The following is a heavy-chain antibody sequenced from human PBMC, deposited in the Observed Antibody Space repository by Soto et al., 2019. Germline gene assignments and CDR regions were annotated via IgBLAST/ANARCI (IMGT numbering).Heavy chain of an antibody. CDR3: ARGAHYDPFDP. D-gene: IGHD3-3*01. CDR2: IYHSGST. CDR1: GGSISSSNW. V-gene: IGHV4-4*02. J-gene: IGHJ5*02. Sequence: SETLSLTCAVSGGSISSSNWWSWVRQPPGKGLEWIGEIYHSGSTNYNPSLKSRVTISVDTSKKQFSLTLNSVTAADTAVYYCARGAHYDPFDPWGLGALVTVSS.